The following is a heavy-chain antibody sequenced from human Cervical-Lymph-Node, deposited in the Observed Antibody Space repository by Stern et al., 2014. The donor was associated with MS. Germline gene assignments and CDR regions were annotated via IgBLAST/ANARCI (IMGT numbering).Heavy chain of an antibody. CDR1: GYTFTTYY. Sequence: DQLVESGAEVKKPGASVNVSCVTSGYTFTTYYVHWVRQAPGQGLEWMGIINTSDGDTSHTRRFQDRVTMTRDTSASTVYLKLSSLKSEDTAVYYCARQRTTGHMDFDYWGQGTLVTVSS. CDR3: ARQRTTGHMDFDY. D-gene: IGHD1-1*01. V-gene: IGHV1-46*01. CDR2: INTSDGDT. J-gene: IGHJ4*02.